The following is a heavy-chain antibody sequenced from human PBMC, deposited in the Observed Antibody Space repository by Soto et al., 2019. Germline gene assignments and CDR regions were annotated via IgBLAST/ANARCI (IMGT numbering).Heavy chain of an antibody. V-gene: IGHV1-69*01. J-gene: IGHJ4*02. D-gene: IGHD6-19*01. CDR1: GGTFSTYA. CDR2: IIPLVGTA. CDR3: ARPTGTHSSGYYHFDF. Sequence: QVQLEQSGGEVKQPGSSVRVSCKTSGGTFSTYATNWVRQAPGQGLEWMGAIIPLVGTADYSQKFQGRVTITADESTSTASMDLSSLRFDDTAVYFCARPTGTHSSGYYHFDFWGQGTLVTVSS.